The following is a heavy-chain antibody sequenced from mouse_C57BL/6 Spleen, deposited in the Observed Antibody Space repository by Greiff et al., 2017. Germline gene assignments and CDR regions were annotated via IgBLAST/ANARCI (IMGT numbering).Heavy chain of an antibody. CDR1: GYTFTSYW. J-gene: IGHJ4*01. CDR3: ARDYYGSSYGAMDY. CDR2: IYPSDSET. Sequence: QVQLQQPGAELVRPGSSVKLSCKASGYTFTSYWMDWVKQRPGQGLEWIGNIYPSDSETHYNQKFKDKATLTVDKSSSTAYMQLSSLTSEDSAVYDCARDYYGSSYGAMDYWGQGTSVTVSS. D-gene: IGHD1-1*01. V-gene: IGHV1-61*01.